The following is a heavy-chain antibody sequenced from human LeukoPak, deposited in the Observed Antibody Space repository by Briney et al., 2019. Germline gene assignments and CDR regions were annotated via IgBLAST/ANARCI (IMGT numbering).Heavy chain of an antibody. D-gene: IGHD6-19*01. CDR1: GFTFSSYA. CDR2: ISGSGGST. CDR3: AKYRFEQWLVYFDY. V-gene: IGHV3-23*01. J-gene: IGHJ4*02. Sequence: GGSLRLSCAASGFTFSSYAMSWVRQAPGKGLEWVSAISGSGGSTYYADSVEGRFTISRDNSKNTLYLQMNSLRAEDTAVYYCAKYRFEQWLVYFDYWGQGALVTVSS.